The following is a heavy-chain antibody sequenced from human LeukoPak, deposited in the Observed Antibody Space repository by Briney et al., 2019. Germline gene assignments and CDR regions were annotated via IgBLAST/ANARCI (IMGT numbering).Heavy chain of an antibody. CDR3: ARAYDSSDYSPLFDY. V-gene: IGHV4-59*01. Sequence: SETLSLTCTVSGGSISSYYWSWIRQPPGKGLEWIGYIYYSGSTNYNTSLKSRVTLSLDTSKNQFSLKLSSVTAADTAVYYCARAYDSSDYSPLFDYWGQGTLVTVSS. CDR2: IYYSGST. J-gene: IGHJ4*02. D-gene: IGHD3-22*01. CDR1: GGSISSYY.